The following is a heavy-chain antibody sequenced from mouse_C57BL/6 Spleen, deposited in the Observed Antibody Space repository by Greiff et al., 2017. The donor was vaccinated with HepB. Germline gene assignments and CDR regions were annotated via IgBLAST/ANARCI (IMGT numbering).Heavy chain of an antibody. CDR1: GYTFTDYY. V-gene: IGHV1-75*01. J-gene: IGHJ3*01. CDR3: ARYYYYGSSYLAWFAY. D-gene: IGHD1-1*01. CDR2: IFPGSGST. Sequence: VQLQQSGPELVKPGASVKISCKASGYTFTDYYINWVKQRPGQGLEWIGWIFPGSGSTYYNEKFKGKATLTVDKSSSTAYMLLSSLTSEDSAVYFCARYYYYGSSYLAWFAYWGQGTLVTVSA.